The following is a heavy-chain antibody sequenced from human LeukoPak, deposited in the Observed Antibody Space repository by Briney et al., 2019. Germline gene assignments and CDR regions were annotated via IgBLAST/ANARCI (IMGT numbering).Heavy chain of an antibody. CDR3: ARDPRRVVPAAFFFDC. D-gene: IGHD2-2*01. V-gene: IGHV3-23*01. CDR1: GFTFTNYA. CDR2: ISGSGGST. J-gene: IGHJ4*02. Sequence: GGSLRLSCAASGFTFTNYAMSWVRQAPGKGLEWVSGISGSGGSTYYADSVKGRLTISRDNSKNTLYLQMNSLRAEDTAIYYCARDPRRVVPAAFFFDCWGQGTLVTVSS.